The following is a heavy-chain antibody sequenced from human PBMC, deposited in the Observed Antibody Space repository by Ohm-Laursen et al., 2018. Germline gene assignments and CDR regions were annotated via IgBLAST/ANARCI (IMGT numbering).Heavy chain of an antibody. CDR1: GGTFSSYA. CDR2: IIPILGIA. D-gene: IGHD5-18*01. V-gene: IGHV1-69*04. J-gene: IGHJ5*02. Sequence: SSVKVSCKASGGTFSSYAISWVRQAPGQGLEWMGRIIPILGIANYAQKFQGRVTITADKSTSTAYMELSSLRSEDTAVYYCARGLKRGYSYGYNWFDPWGQGTLVTVSS. CDR3: ARGLKRGYSYGYNWFDP.